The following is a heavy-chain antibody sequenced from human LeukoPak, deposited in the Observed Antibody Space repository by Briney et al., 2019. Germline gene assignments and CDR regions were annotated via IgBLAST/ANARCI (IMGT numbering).Heavy chain of an antibody. CDR3: ARARIVVVPAAPTPSPNWFDP. V-gene: IGHV4-34*01. J-gene: IGHJ5*02. CDR2: INHSGST. CDR1: GGSFSGYY. D-gene: IGHD2-2*01. Sequence: PSETLSLTCAVYGGSFSGYYWSWIRQPPGKGLEWIGEINHSGSTNYNPSLQSRVTISVDTSKNQFSLKLSSVTAADTAVYYCARARIVVVPAAPTPSPNWFDPWGQGTLVTVSS.